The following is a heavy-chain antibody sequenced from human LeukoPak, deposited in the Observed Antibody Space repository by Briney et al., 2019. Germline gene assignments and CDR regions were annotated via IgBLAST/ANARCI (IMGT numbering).Heavy chain of an antibody. CDR1: GGSFSGYY. CDR2: INHSGST. CDR3: ARAAARRSLQV. J-gene: IGHJ4*02. Sequence: SETLSLTCAVYGGSFSGYYWSWIRQPPGKGLEWIGEINHSGSTNYNPSLKSRVTISVDRSKNQFSLKLSSVTAADTAVYYCARAAARRSLQVWGQGTLVTVSS. D-gene: IGHD6-25*01. V-gene: IGHV4-34*01.